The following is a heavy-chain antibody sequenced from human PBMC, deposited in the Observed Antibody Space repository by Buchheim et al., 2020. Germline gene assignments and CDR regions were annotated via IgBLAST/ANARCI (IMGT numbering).Heavy chain of an antibody. J-gene: IGHJ3*02. CDR1: GFTFSGYA. CDR2: ISYDGSNK. Sequence: VQLVESGGGVVQPGRSLRLSCAASGFTFSGYAMHWVRQAPGKGLEWVAVISYDGSNKYYADSVKGRLTISRDNSKNMLYLQMNSLRPEDTALYYCARGDQWLLLGGTFDIWGQGT. V-gene: IGHV3-30-3*01. CDR3: ARGDQWLLLGGTFDI. D-gene: IGHD6-19*01.